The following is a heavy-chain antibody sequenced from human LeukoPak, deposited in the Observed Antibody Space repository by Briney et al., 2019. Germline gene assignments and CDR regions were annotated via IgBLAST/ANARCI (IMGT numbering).Heavy chain of an antibody. Sequence: LRLSCAVSGFTFSSYEMNWVRQHPGKGLEWIGYFYYSGSTYYNPSLKSRVIISVDISNNQFSLKLSSVTAADTAVYYCARDNYYDSSNYYRPFDYWGQGILVTV. CDR3: ARDNYYDSSNYYRPFDY. CDR1: GFTFSSYE. J-gene: IGHJ4*02. V-gene: IGHV4-31*02. D-gene: IGHD3-22*01. CDR2: FYYSGST.